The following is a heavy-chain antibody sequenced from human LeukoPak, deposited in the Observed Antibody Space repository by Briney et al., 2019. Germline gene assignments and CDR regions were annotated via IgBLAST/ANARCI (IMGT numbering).Heavy chain of an antibody. CDR3: ARGYSRAAFDI. CDR2: IRYDGSNK. D-gene: IGHD2-15*01. Sequence: GGSLRLSCAASGFTFSSYGMHWVRQAPGKGLEWVAFIRYDGSNKYYADSVKGRFTVSRDNGENSLFLQMNSLRVEDTALYYCARGYSRAAFDIWGQGTVVAVSS. V-gene: IGHV3-30*02. J-gene: IGHJ3*02. CDR1: GFTFSSYG.